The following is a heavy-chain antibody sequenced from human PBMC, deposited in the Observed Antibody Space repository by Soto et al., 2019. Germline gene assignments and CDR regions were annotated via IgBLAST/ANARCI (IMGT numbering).Heavy chain of an antibody. D-gene: IGHD3-22*01. CDR3: ARPRGYYGQNNYFDP. CDR2: IIPFFGTT. J-gene: IGHJ5*02. V-gene: IGHV1-69*01. CDR1: VGSFRTFV. Sequence: QAQLVQSGPEVKKPGSSVKVSCKASVGSFRTFVVDWVRQAPGQGPEWMGGIIPFFGTTNYAQKFQGRVTITADESTSTAFMDLRSLTAEDTAVYYCARPRGYYGQNNYFDPWGQGTLVTVSS.